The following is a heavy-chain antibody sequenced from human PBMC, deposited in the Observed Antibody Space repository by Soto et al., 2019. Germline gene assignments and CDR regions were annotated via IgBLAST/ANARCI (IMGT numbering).Heavy chain of an antibody. V-gene: IGHV3-15*01. CDR2: IKSKTDGGTT. CDR3: TTDPSYYDSWSGYGYGMDV. J-gene: IGHJ6*02. Sequence: GGSLRLSCAASGFTFSNAWMSWVRQAPGKGLEWVGRIKSKTDGGTTDYAAPVKGRFTISRDDSKNTLYLQMNSLKTEDTAVYYCTTDPSYYDSWSGYGYGMDVWGQGTTVTVSS. CDR1: GFTFSNAW. D-gene: IGHD3-3*01.